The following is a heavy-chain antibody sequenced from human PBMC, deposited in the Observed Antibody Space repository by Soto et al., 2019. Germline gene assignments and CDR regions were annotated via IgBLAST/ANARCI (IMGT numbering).Heavy chain of an antibody. CDR3: ARAVGGADYYYYYMDV. Sequence: EVQLVESGGGLVKPGGSLRLSCAASGFTFSSYSMNWVRQAPGKGLEWVSSISSSSSYIYYADSVKGRFTISRDNAKNSLYQQMNRLRDEDTAVYYCARAVGGADYYYYYMDVWGKGTTVTVSS. V-gene: IGHV3-21*01. J-gene: IGHJ6*03. D-gene: IGHD1-26*01. CDR1: GFTFSSYS. CDR2: ISSSSSYI.